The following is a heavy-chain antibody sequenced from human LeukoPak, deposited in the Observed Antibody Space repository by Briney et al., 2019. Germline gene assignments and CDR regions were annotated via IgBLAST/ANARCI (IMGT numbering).Heavy chain of an antibody. Sequence: GASVKVSCKASGYSLTAYGISWVREAPVQGLEWMGWTNFYDGNTKYAQKFQGRVTMTTDTSTSTAYMELRSLRSDDTALYYCARDPVVVPTAIGYWYFDLWGRGTLVSVSS. D-gene: IGHD2-2*01. CDR2: TNFYDGNT. J-gene: IGHJ2*01. CDR3: ARDPVVVPTAIGYWYFDL. V-gene: IGHV1-18*01. CDR1: GYSLTAYG.